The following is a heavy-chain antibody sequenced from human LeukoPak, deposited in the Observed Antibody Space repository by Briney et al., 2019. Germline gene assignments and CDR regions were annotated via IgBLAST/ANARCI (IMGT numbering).Heavy chain of an antibody. J-gene: IGHJ6*02. D-gene: IGHD4-17*01. CDR3: ATWPYGDYMTGYGMDV. V-gene: IGHV4-39*07. Sequence: SGTLSLTCTVSGGSISSSSYYWSWIRQPPGKGLEWIGSIYYSGSTYYNPSLKSRVTISVDTSKNQFSLKLSSVTAADTAVYYCATWPYGDYMTGYGMDVWGQGTTVTVSS. CDR2: IYYSGST. CDR1: GGSISSSSYY.